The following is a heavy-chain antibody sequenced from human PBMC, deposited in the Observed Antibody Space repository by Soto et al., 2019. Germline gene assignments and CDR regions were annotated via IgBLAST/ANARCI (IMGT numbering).Heavy chain of an antibody. CDR3: AKEGSYPHFDY. Sequence: GGSLILSCTASVVTFSSYGMHWVRQAPGKGLEWVAVISYDGSNKYYADSVKGRFTISRDNSKNTLYLQMNSLRAEDTAVYYCAKEGSYPHFDYWGQGTLVTVSS. J-gene: IGHJ4*02. CDR2: ISYDGSNK. V-gene: IGHV3-30*18. CDR1: VVTFSSYG. D-gene: IGHD1-26*01.